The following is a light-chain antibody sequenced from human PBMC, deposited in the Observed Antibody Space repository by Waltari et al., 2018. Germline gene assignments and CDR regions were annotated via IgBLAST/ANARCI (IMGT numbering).Light chain of an antibody. J-gene: IGKJ2*01. CDR3: MQGTHWPP. CDR2: KVS. V-gene: IGKV2-30*02. Sequence: DAVMTQSPLSLPVTLGQPASISCRSSQSLVHSDGNTYLNWFQQRPGQSPRRLIYKVSNRDSGVPDRFSGSGSGTDFTLKISRVEAEDVGVYYCMQGTHWPPFSQGTKLEIK. CDR1: QSLVHSDGNTY.